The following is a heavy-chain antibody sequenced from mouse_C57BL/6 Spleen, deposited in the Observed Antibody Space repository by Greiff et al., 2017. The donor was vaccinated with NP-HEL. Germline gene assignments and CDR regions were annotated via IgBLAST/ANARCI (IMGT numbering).Heavy chain of an antibody. D-gene: IGHD2-1*01. J-gene: IGHJ2*01. CDR2: IDPSDSDT. V-gene: IGHV1-52*01. CDR3: ARLDGKEDY. CDR1: GYTFTSYW. Sequence: QVQLQQPGAELVRPGSSVKLSCKASGYTFTSYWMHWVKQRPIQGLEWIGNIDPSDSDTHYNQKFKDKATLTVDKSSSTAYMQLSSLTSEDSAVYYCARLDGKEDYWGQGTTLTVSS.